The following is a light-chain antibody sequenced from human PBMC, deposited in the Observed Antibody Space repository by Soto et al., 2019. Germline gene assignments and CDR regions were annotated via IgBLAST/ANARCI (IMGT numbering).Light chain of an antibody. CDR2: GAS. CDR3: QQYGSSPLLT. Sequence: EIVLTQSPATLSLSPCERATLSCRASQSVSSYLAWYQQKPGQAPRLLIYGASSRATGIPDRFSGSGSGTDFTLTISRLEPEDVAVYYCQQYGSSPLLTFGGGTKV. V-gene: IGKV3-20*01. CDR1: QSVSSY. J-gene: IGKJ4*01.